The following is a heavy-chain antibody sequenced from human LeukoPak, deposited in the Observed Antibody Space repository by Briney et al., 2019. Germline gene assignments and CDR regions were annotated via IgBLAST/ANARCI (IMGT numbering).Heavy chain of an antibody. D-gene: IGHD3-10*01. CDR1: GFTFSSYA. Sequence: GGSLRLSCAASGFTFSSYAMSWVRQAPGKGLEWVSAISGSGGSTYYADSVKGRFTISRDNSKNTLYLQMNSLRAEDTAVYYCASIVEEFGELLYDYWGQGTLVTVSS. CDR3: ASIVEEFGELLYDY. CDR2: ISGSGGST. V-gene: IGHV3-23*01. J-gene: IGHJ4*02.